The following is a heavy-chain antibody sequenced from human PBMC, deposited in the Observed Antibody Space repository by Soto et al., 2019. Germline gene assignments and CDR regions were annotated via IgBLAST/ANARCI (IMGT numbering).Heavy chain of an antibody. V-gene: IGHV1-18*01. D-gene: IGHD1-1*01. Sequence: QVNLVQSGAEVRKPGASVKVSCKGSGYTFPSDGIARVRQAPGQGLEWMGWISAHNDNTNYAQKVQGRVTVTRDTSTSTAYMELRNLRSDDTAVYYCARGRYGDYWGQRALVTVSS. J-gene: IGHJ4*02. CDR1: GYTFPSDG. CDR3: ARGRYGDY. CDR2: ISAHNDNT.